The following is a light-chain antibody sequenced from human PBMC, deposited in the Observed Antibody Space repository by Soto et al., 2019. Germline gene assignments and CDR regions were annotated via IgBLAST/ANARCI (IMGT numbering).Light chain of an antibody. CDR1: QSVSSSY. Sequence: EIVLTQSPGTLSLSPGERATLSCRASQSVSSSYVVWHQQKPVQAPRLLIYAASRRATGIPDRFSGSGSGTDFTITISRLEPEDFAVYYCQQYGSSPWTFGQGTKVEIK. CDR3: QQYGSSPWT. CDR2: AAS. J-gene: IGKJ1*01. V-gene: IGKV3-20*01.